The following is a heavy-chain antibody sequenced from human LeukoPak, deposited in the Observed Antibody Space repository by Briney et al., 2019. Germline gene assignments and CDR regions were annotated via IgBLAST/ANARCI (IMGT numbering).Heavy chain of an antibody. CDR3: ARQGPLTTAVTTRTNPFDY. CDR1: GGSVSSGSYY. J-gene: IGHJ4*02. V-gene: IGHV4-61*01. CDR2: IYYSGST. D-gene: IGHD4-11*01. Sequence: SETLSLTCTVSGGSVSSGSYYWNWIRQPPGKGLEWIGYIYYSGSTNYNPSLKSRVTISVDTSKNQFSLKLNSVTAADTAVYYCARQGPLTTAVTTRTNPFDYWGQGTLVTVSS.